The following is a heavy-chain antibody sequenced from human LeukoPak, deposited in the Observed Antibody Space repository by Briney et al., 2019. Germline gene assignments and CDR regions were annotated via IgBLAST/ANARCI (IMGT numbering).Heavy chain of an antibody. CDR3: ARDGRKYSSGWFFDY. D-gene: IGHD6-19*01. CDR1: GGSISSYY. J-gene: IGHJ4*02. V-gene: IGHV4-59*01. CDR2: IYYSGST. Sequence: PSETLSLTCTVSGGSISSYYWSWIRQPPGKGLEWIGYIYYSGSTNYNPSLKSRVTISVDTSKNQFSLKLSSVTAADTAVYYCARDGRKYSSGWFFDYWGQGTLVTVSS.